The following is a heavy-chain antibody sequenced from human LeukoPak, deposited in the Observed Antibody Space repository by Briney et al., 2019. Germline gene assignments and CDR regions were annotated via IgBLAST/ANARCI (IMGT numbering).Heavy chain of an antibody. CDR2: INPNSGGT. Sequence: ASVKVSCKASGYTFTGYYMRWVRQAPGQGLEWMGWINPNSGGTNYAQKFQGRVTMTRDTSISTAYMELSRLRSDDTAVYYCARDSMVDGRVWFDPWGQGTLVTVSS. J-gene: IGHJ5*02. CDR1: GYTFTGYY. D-gene: IGHD1-26*01. CDR3: ARDSMVDGRVWFDP. V-gene: IGHV1-2*02.